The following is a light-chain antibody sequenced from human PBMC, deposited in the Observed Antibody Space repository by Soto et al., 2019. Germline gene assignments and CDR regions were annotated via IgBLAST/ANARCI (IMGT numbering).Light chain of an antibody. CDR2: GAS. CDR1: QSVSTNN. V-gene: IGKV3-20*01. Sequence: EIVLTQSPGTLSLSPGERATLSCRASQSVSTNNLAWYQQRPGQAPRLLIYGASARAAGIPDRFSGSGSGTDFTLTISRLEPEDVAVYYCQQFDTSVWTFGQGTKVEIK. CDR3: QQFDTSVWT. J-gene: IGKJ1*01.